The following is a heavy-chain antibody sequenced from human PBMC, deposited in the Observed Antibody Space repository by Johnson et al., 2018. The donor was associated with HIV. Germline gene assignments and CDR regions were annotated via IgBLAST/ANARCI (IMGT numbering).Heavy chain of an antibody. Sequence: QEQLVESGGGVVQPGRSLRLSCAASGFTFSSYAMHWVRQAPGKGLEWVAVISYDGSNKYYADSVKGRFTISRDNSKNTLYLQMNSLRTEDTAVYYCARAERVYSSSWVDAFDIWGQGTMVTVSS. CDR3: ARAERVYSSSWVDAFDI. CDR1: GFTFSSYA. D-gene: IGHD6-13*01. J-gene: IGHJ3*02. V-gene: IGHV3-30*04. CDR2: ISYDGSNK.